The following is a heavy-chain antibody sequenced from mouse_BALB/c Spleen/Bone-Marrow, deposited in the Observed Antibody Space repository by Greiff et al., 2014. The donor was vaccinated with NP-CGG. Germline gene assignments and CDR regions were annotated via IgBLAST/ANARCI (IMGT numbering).Heavy chain of an antibody. V-gene: IGHV2-9*02. CDR3: SRITTATGAKDY. Sequence: QGQLKQSGPGLGAPSQRLSITFTVSGFLLTSYGVHWGCQPPGEGLGWLGVIWAEGSTNYNSALMSRLSISKDNSKSQVFLKMNSLQTDDTAMYYCSRITTATGAKDYWGQGTSVTVSS. CDR1: GFLLTSYG. J-gene: IGHJ4*01. CDR2: IWAEGST. D-gene: IGHD1-2*01.